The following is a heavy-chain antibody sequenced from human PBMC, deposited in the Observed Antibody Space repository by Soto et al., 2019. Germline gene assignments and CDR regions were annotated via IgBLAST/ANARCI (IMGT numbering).Heavy chain of an antibody. J-gene: IGHJ6*02. CDR3: ARAPARDGYKHYYYYGMDV. Sequence: ASVKVSCKASGYTFTSYGISWVRQAPGQGLEWMGWISAYNGNTNYAQKLQGRVTMTTDTSTSTAYMELRSLRSDDTAVYYCARAPARDGYKHYYYYGMDVWGQGTTVTVSS. CDR2: ISAYNGNT. CDR1: GYTFTSYG. V-gene: IGHV1-18*01. D-gene: IGHD5-12*01.